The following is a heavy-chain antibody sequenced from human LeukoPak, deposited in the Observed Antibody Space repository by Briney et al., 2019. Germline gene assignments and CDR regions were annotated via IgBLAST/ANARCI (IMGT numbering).Heavy chain of an antibody. CDR1: GFTFSNAW. J-gene: IGHJ6*03. Sequence: GGSLRLSCAASGFTFSNAWMSWVRQAPGKGLEWVSAISGSGGSTYYADSVKGRFTISRDNSKNTLYLQMNSLRAEDTAVYYCAKAIAVAGTYYMDVWGKGTTVTVSS. CDR3: AKAIAVAGTYYMDV. D-gene: IGHD6-19*01. V-gene: IGHV3-23*01. CDR2: ISGSGGST.